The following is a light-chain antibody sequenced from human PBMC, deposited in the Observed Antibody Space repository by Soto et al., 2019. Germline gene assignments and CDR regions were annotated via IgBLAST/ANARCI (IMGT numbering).Light chain of an antibody. CDR1: QSISSC. CDR2: KAS. J-gene: IGKJ1*01. V-gene: IGKV1-5*03. Sequence: DIPMTQSPSTLSGSVGDRVTITCRASQSISSCLAWYQQKPGKAPKLLIYKASSLESGVPSRFSGSGSGTEFTLTISSLQPDDFATYYCQPCNTYPWTFGQGTKVEIK. CDR3: QPCNTYPWT.